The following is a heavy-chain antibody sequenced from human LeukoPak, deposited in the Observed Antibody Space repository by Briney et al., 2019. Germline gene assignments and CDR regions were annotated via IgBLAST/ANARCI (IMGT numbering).Heavy chain of an antibody. J-gene: IGHJ4*02. CDR3: RQDTAMDGFDY. CDR1: GGSISSYY. D-gene: IGHD5-18*01. CDR2: IYYSGGT. V-gene: IGHV4-59*01. Sequence: PSETLSLTCTVSGGSISSYYWSWIRQPPGKGLEWIGYIYYSGGTNYNPSLKSRVTISVDTSKNQFSLKLSSVTAADTAVYYCRQDTAMDGFDYWGQGTLVTVSS.